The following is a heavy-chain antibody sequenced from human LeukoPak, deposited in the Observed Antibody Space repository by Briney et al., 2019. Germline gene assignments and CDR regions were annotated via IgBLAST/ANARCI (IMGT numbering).Heavy chain of an antibody. CDR2: IKQDGSEK. CDR3: AGEDWGYRGYFDY. J-gene: IGHJ4*02. V-gene: IGHV3-7*01. D-gene: IGHD7-27*01. Sequence: PGGSLRLSCAASGFTFSTYWMSWVHQAPGKGLEWVANIKQDGSEKYYVDSVKGRFTISRDNAKNSLYLQMNSLRAEDTAVYYCAGEDWGYRGYFDYWGQGTLVTVSS. CDR1: GFTFSTYW.